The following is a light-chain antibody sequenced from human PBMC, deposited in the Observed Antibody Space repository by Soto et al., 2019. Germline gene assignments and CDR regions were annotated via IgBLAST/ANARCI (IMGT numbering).Light chain of an antibody. CDR3: RQSYSTLSIT. J-gene: IGKJ5*01. V-gene: IGKV1-39*01. CDR2: AAS. CDR1: QSISSY. Sequence: DIPMTQSPSSLSASVGDRVTITCRASQSISSYLNWYQQKPGKAPKLLIYAASSLQSGVPSRFSGSGSGTDFTLTISSLQPEDFATYYCRQSYSTLSITFGQGTRLEIK.